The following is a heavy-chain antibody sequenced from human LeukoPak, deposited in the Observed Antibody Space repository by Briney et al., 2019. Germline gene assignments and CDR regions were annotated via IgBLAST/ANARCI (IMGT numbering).Heavy chain of an antibody. D-gene: IGHD4-17*01. V-gene: IGHV1-69*05. CDR2: LIPLYGAT. Sequence: SVKVSCKASGGTFSKYAISWVRQAPGQGLEWMGGLIPLYGATNYTQRFQGRITITTDESTTTAYMELSSLRSEDTAVYFCAVGDPFNYYMDLWGKGTTVTVFS. CDR1: GGTFSKYA. J-gene: IGHJ6*03. CDR3: AVGDPFNYYMDL.